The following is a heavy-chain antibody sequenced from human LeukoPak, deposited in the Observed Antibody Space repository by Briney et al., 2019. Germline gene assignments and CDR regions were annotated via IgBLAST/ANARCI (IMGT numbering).Heavy chain of an antibody. D-gene: IGHD6-19*01. CDR2: ISGDGQST. V-gene: IGHV3-23*01. CDR1: GFTFSSYP. CDR3: AKDSGIAVAGTLRAFDI. J-gene: IGHJ3*02. Sequence: GGSLRLSCAVSGFTFSSYPMTWVRQAPGKGLEWVSAISGDGQSTYYSASVKGRFTISRDNSKNTLYLQMSSLRAEDTAVYYCAKDSGIAVAGTLRAFDIWGQGTMVTVSS.